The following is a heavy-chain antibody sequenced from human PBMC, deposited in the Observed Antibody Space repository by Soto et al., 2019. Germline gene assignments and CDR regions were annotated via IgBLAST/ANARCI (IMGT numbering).Heavy chain of an antibody. D-gene: IGHD6-13*01. Sequence: PSESLSLTCTVSGGSINSYYWSWIRQPPWKGLEWIGYIYYSGTTKYNPSLKSRVTISVYTDKNQFVPNLTAVTAANKAVYFCGSSYSRYVYYWLKPWGEGTQVTVS. CDR1: GGSINSYY. V-gene: IGHV4-59*01. J-gene: IGHJ5*02. CDR2: IYYSGTT. CDR3: GSSYSRYVYYWLKP.